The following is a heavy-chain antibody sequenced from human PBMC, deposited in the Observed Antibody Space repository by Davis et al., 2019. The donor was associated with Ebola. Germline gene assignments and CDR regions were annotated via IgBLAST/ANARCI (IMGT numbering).Heavy chain of an antibody. CDR1: GGSFSDYF. Sequence: MPSETLSLTCAVYGGSFSDYFWSWIRQSPGKGLEWIGKVSHGGVSDYNPSLRSRVTISGDTSKNQIYLRLTSVTAADTAVYYCARQDIVTTNWFDPWGQGTLVTVSS. D-gene: IGHD5-12*01. CDR2: VSHGGVS. V-gene: IGHV4-34*01. J-gene: IGHJ5*02. CDR3: ARQDIVTTNWFDP.